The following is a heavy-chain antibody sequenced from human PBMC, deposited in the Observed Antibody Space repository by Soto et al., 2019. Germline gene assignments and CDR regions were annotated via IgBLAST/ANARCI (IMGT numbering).Heavy chain of an antibody. CDR3: ARNGYYYDSSGYYPLDY. J-gene: IGHJ4*02. CDR1: GFTLSSYE. D-gene: IGHD3-22*01. Sequence: GGSLRLSCAASGFTLSSYEMNWVRQAPGKGLEWVSYISSSGSTIYYADSVKGRFTISRDNAQNSLYLQMNSLRAEDTAVYYCARNGYYYDSSGYYPLDYWGQGTLVTVSS. V-gene: IGHV3-48*03. CDR2: ISSSGSTI.